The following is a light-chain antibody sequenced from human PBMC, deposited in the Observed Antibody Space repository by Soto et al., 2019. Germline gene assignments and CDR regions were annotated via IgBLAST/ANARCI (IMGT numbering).Light chain of an antibody. V-gene: IGLV2-14*01. J-gene: IGLJ1*01. Sequence: QSALTQPTSVSGSPGQSITISCTGTSSDVGGYNYVSWYQQHPGKAPKLMIYEVNNRPSEVSNRFSGSKSGNTASLTISGLQPEDEADYYCNSYTSRYTFVLGTGTKVT. CDR2: EVN. CDR1: SSDVGGYNY. CDR3: NSYTSRYTFV.